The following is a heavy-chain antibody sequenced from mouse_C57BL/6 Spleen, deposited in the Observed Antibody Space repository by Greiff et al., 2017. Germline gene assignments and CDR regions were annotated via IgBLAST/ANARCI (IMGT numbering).Heavy chain of an antibody. J-gene: IGHJ4*01. CDR2: IYPGNGNT. Sequence: VQLQQSGPGLVKPGASVKISCKASGYSFTSYYIHWVKQRPGQGPEWIGWIYPGNGNTKYNEKFKGKATLTADTASSTAYMQHSSLTSEDSAVYYCARGDGYAMGDWGQGTSVTVSS. V-gene: IGHV1-66*01. CDR1: GYSFTSYY. CDR3: ARGDGYAMGD.